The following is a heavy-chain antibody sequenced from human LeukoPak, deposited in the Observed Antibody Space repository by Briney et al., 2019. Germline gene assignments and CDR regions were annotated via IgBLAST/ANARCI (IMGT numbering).Heavy chain of an antibody. D-gene: IGHD3-22*01. CDR2: IKSKTDGRTT. CDR1: GFTFSNDW. V-gene: IGHV3-15*01. J-gene: IGHJ4*02. Sequence: GGSLRLSCAASGFTFSNDWMSWVRQAPGKGLEWVGRIKSKTDGRTTDYAAPVKGRFTISRDDSKNTLYLQMNSLKTEDTAVYYCTTDYYCDSSGYYWEIWGQGTLVTVSS. CDR3: TTDYYCDSSGYYWEI.